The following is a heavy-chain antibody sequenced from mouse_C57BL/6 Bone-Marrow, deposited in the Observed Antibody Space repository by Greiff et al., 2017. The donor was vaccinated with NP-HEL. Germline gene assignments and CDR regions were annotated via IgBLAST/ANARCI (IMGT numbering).Heavy chain of an antibody. J-gene: IGHJ4*01. D-gene: IGHD1-1*01. CDR3: TTGGSSPYAMDY. Sequence: VQLQQSGAELVRPGASVKLSCTVSGFNIKDDYMHWVKQRPEQGLEWIGWIDPENGDTEYASKFQGKAPITADPSSNTAYLQLSSLTSEDTAVYYCTTGGSSPYAMDYWGQGTSVTVSS. V-gene: IGHV14-4*01. CDR2: IDPENGDT. CDR1: GFNIKDDY.